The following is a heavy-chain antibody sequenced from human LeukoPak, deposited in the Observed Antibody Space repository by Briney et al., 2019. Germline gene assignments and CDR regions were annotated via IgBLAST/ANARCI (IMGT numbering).Heavy chain of an antibody. Sequence: SETLSLTCTVSGGSISSYYWSWIRQPPGKGLEWIGYIYYSGSTNYNPSLKSRVTISVDTSKNQFSLKLSSVTAADTAVYCCARGVGLAVAGTIQYGMDVWGQGTTVTVSS. J-gene: IGHJ6*02. CDR1: GGSISSYY. CDR3: ARGVGLAVAGTIQYGMDV. CDR2: IYYSGST. D-gene: IGHD6-19*01. V-gene: IGHV4-59*01.